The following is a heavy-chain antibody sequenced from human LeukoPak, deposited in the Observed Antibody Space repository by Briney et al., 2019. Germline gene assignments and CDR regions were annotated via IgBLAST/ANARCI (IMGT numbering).Heavy chain of an antibody. CDR1: GGYFNAYG. CDR3: AGEVVGDVSGVDYTWLDP. CDR2: IWNDGSHE. Sequence: SLTLSCAESGGYFNAYGMSWLRQPPGKGLECVAVIWNDGSHEYYADSVKGRFTNSRHNTKSLVYLQMDSLRDEGTAVYYCAGEVVGDVSGVDYTWLDPWGQGSLVFVS. V-gene: IGHV3-33*03. J-gene: IGHJ5*02. D-gene: IGHD2-8*01.